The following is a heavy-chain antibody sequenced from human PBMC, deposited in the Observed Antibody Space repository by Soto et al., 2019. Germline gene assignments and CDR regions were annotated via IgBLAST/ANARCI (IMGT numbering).Heavy chain of an antibody. CDR3: ARALSSSRLSYYYYYGMDV. CDR2: IWYDGSNK. Sequence: PGGSLRLSCAASGFTFSSYGMHWVRQAPGKGLEWVAVIWYDGSNKYYADSVKGRFTISRDNSKNTLYLQMNSLRAEDTAVYYCARALSSSRLSYYYYYGMDVWGQGTTVTVSS. CDR1: GFTFSSYG. J-gene: IGHJ6*02. D-gene: IGHD6-6*01. V-gene: IGHV3-33*01.